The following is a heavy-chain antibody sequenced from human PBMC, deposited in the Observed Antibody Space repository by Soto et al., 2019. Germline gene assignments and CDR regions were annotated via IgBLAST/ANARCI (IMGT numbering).Heavy chain of an antibody. CDR1: GYTFTSYD. V-gene: IGHV1-8*01. Sequence: VKVSCKASGYTFTSYDINWVRQATGQGLEWMGWMNPNSGNTGYAQKFQGRVTMTRNTSISTAYMELSSLRSEDTAVYYCARGLFRTNGVCYKGWFDYWGQGTLVTVSS. D-gene: IGHD2-8*01. J-gene: IGHJ4*02. CDR2: MNPNSGNT. CDR3: ARGLFRTNGVCYKGWFDY.